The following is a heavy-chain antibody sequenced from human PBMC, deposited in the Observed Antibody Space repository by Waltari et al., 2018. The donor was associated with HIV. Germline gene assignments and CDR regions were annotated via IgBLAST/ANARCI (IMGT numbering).Heavy chain of an antibody. CDR1: GFTFDNYA. J-gene: IGHJ2*01. V-gene: IGHV3-20*01. CDR3: ARGVGSMTTEYWYFDL. CDR2: VNWNGGST. D-gene: IGHD4-17*01. Sequence: EVQLVESGGGVLRPGGSLRLSCVASGFTFDNYAMSWVRQVPGKGLEWVSGVNWNGGSTGYADSVNVRFIISRDNAKNSLYLQMNSLTADDTALYHCARGVGSMTTEYWYFDLWGRGSLVTVSS.